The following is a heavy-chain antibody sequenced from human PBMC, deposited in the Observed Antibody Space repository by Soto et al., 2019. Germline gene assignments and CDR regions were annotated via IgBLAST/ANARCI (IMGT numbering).Heavy chain of an antibody. Sequence: QVQLVQSGAEVKKPGSSVKVSCKASGGTFSSYAISWVRQAPGQGLEWMGGIIPIFGTANYAQKFQGRVTISSDESTCTAYMDLSSLRSEDTAVYSCARDERSAIAARRTTYYYYNGMDVWGQGTTVTVSS. V-gene: IGHV1-69*01. CDR1: GGTFSSYA. J-gene: IGHJ6*02. CDR2: IIPIFGTA. CDR3: ARDERSAIAARRTTYYYYNGMDV. D-gene: IGHD6-6*01.